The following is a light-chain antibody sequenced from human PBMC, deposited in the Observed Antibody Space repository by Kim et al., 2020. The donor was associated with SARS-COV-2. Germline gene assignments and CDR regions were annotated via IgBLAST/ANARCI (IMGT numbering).Light chain of an antibody. CDR3: RQNKNWPYT. V-gene: IGKV3-15*01. J-gene: IGKJ2*01. CDR2: DAS. CDR1: HSVCID. Sequence: SVSPGESATCTSSTSHSVCIDLNWHQPNPGQGPRLLDDDASTRATGSPASFSGSGTGTEFTLTIRSLQSDEVEVYFRRQNKNWPYTFGQGTKLEI.